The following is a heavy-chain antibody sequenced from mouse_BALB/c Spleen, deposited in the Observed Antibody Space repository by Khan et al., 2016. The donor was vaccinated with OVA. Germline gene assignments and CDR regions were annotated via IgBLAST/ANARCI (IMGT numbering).Heavy chain of an antibody. J-gene: IGHJ3*01. CDR1: GYSFTDYT. D-gene: IGHD1-1*01. CDR2: INPYNGFT. Sequence: EVQLQQSRPELVKPGASMKISCKASGYSFTDYTMNWVKQSHGKNLEWIGLINPYNGFTTYNQKFKGKATLTVHKSSSTAYMELLSLTSEDSAVYYCARGNYYGSNSWCAYWGQGTLVTVSA. CDR3: ARGNYYGSNSWCAY. V-gene: IGHV1-18*01.